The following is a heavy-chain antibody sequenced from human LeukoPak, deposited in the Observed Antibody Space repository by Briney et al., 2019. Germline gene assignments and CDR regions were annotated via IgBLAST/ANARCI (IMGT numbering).Heavy chain of an antibody. CDR1: GFTFSSYS. Sequence: GGSLRLSCVASGFTFSSYSMNWVRQAPGKGLAWVSYISSTGSSIFSADSMKGRFTISRDNANNSLYLQMNSLRVEDTAMYYCARGDSVAIWGQGTLVTVSS. CDR2: ISSTGSSI. D-gene: IGHD3-22*01. CDR3: ARGDSVAI. J-gene: IGHJ4*02. V-gene: IGHV3-21*01.